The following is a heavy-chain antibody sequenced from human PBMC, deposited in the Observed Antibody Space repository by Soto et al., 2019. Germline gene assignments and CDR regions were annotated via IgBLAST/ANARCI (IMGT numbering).Heavy chain of an antibody. CDR1: GFIFRPYT. CDR3: AKDARPAGYWDIDY. J-gene: IGHJ4*02. Sequence: GGSLRLSCAASGFIFRPYTMNWVRQAPGKGLEWVSGTYGSGDRKFYADSVKGRFTISRDNSKNTLYLQMNSLRAEDTAVYYCAKDARPAGYWDIDYWGLGTLVTASS. V-gene: IGHV3-23*01. CDR2: TYGSGDRK. D-gene: IGHD2-2*01.